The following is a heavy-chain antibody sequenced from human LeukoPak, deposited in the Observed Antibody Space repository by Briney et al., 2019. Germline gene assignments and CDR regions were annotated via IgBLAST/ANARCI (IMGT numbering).Heavy chain of an antibody. CDR3: ARVEYSSSSFWFDP. Sequence: SETLSLTCAVYGGSFSGYYWSWIRQPPGKGLEWIGEINHSGSTNYNPSLKSRVTISVDTSKNQFSLKLSSVTAADTAVYYCARVEYSSSSFWFDPWGQGTLVTVSS. V-gene: IGHV4-34*01. CDR2: INHSGST. CDR1: GGSFSGYY. D-gene: IGHD6-6*01. J-gene: IGHJ5*02.